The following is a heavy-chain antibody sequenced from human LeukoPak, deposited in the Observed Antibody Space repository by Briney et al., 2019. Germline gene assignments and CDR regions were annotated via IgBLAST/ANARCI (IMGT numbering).Heavy chain of an antibody. CDR1: GGSIGTYD. Sequence: PSETLSLTCTVSGGSIGTYDWGWIRQPAGKGLEWIGRIYTSGSTNYIPSLKSRVTMSLDTSKNQFSLKVTSVTAADTAVYYCARGQRPIYGDYLSPCFYMDVWGKGTTVTVS. CDR3: ARGQRPIYGDYLSPCFYMDV. D-gene: IGHD4-17*01. J-gene: IGHJ6*03. CDR2: IYTSGST. V-gene: IGHV4-4*07.